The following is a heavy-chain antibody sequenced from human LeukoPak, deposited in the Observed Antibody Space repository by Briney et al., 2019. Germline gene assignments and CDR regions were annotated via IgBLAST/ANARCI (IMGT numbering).Heavy chain of an antibody. CDR2: IIPIFGTA. J-gene: IGHJ3*02. CDR1: GGTFSSYA. Sequence: SVKVSCKASGGTFSSYAISWVRQAPGQGLEWMGGIIPIFGTANYAQKFQGRVTITADESTSTAYMELSSLRSEDTAVYYCAREGIGGDAFDIWGQGTMVTVSS. D-gene: IGHD2-15*01. CDR3: AREGIGGDAFDI. V-gene: IGHV1-69*13.